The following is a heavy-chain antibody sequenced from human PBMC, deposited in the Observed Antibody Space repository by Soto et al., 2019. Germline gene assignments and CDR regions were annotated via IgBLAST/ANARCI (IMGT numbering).Heavy chain of an antibody. CDR3: AKAVLEWELPQAFDY. V-gene: IGHV3-23*01. D-gene: IGHD1-26*01. CDR1: GFTFNSYA. Sequence: GSLRLSCSASGFTFNSYAMSWVRQAPGKGLEWVSAISGSGGSTYYADSVKGRFTISRDNSKNTLYLQMNSLRAEDTAVYYWAKAVLEWELPQAFDYWGQGTLVTVYS. J-gene: IGHJ4*02. CDR2: ISGSGGST.